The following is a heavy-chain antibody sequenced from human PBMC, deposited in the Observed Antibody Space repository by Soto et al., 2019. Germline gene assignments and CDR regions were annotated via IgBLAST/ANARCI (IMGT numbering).Heavy chain of an antibody. Sequence: EMQLLESGGGWVQAGGSLRLSCAASGFTVRSYALNWVRQAPGKGLEWVSGISASTYYADSVKGRFTISRDTSKNTLYLHMNSLRAEDTAIYFCAIRMYSTRWYYLDYWGQGTLVTVSS. V-gene: IGHV3-23*01. CDR1: GFTVRSYA. CDR2: ISAST. CDR3: AIRMYSTRWYYLDY. D-gene: IGHD6-13*01. J-gene: IGHJ4*02.